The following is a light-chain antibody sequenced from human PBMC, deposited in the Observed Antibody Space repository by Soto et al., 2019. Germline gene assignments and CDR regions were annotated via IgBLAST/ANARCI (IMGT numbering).Light chain of an antibody. Sequence: QSALTQPPSASATPGQRVTISCSGCNSNIGTNTVNWYQQLPGTAPRLLIYTNNQRPSGVPQRFSGSKTGTSASLAIGGLQSEDGADYYCAAWDDSLGAYVFGTGTKVTVL. CDR3: AAWDDSLGAYV. J-gene: IGLJ1*01. CDR1: NSNIGTNT. V-gene: IGLV1-44*01. CDR2: TNN.